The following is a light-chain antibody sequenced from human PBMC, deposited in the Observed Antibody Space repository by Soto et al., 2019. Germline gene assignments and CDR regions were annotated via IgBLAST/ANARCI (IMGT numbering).Light chain of an antibody. J-gene: IGKJ1*01. CDR3: QQSYSTWT. CDR2: AAS. V-gene: IGKV1-39*01. Sequence: DIQMTQSPSSLSASVGDRVTITCRASQSISSYLNWYQQKPGKAPKLLIYAASSLQSGVPSRFSGCGSGTDFTLTISSLQREDFATYYCQQSYSTWTFSQGTKVEIK. CDR1: QSISSY.